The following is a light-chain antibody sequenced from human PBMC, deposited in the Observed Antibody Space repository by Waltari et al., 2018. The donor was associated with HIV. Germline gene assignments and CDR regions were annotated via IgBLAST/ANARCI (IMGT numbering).Light chain of an antibody. Sequence: DIRMTQSPSSLSASVGDRVSISCRASQRMNNYLNWYQQRSGKAPKLLIYAASNLQSGVPSRFSGSGSGTNFTLTISSLQPEDFATYYCQQSHSIPQTFGQGTKV. J-gene: IGKJ1*01. CDR3: QQSHSIPQT. V-gene: IGKV1-39*01. CDR1: QRMNNY. CDR2: AAS.